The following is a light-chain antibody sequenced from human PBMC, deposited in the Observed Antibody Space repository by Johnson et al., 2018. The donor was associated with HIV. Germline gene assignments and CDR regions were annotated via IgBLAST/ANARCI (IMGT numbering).Light chain of an antibody. Sequence: QPVLTQPPSVSAAPGQKVTISCSGSSSNIGNNYVSWYQQLPGTAPKLLIYDNNKRPSGIPDRFSGSKSGTSATLGITGLQTGDEADYYCGTGDSSLRVGFFGTGTKVTVL. CDR3: GTGDSSLRVGF. CDR2: DNN. J-gene: IGLJ1*01. CDR1: SSNIGNNY. V-gene: IGLV1-51*01.